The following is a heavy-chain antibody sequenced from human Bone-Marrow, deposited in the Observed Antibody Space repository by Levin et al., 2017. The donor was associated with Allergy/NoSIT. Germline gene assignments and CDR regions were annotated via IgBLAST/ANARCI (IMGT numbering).Heavy chain of an antibody. V-gene: IGHV4-61*02. Sequence: SETLSLTCTVSGGSISSGSYYWSWIRQPAGKGLEWIGRIYTSGSTNYNPSLKSRVTISVDTSKNQFSLKLSSVTAADTAVYYCARDSPLWGVVVPAAMHYYYMDGWGKGTTVTVSS. CDR1: GGSISSGSYY. CDR3: ARDSPLWGVVVPAAMHYYYMDG. D-gene: IGHD2-2*01. CDR2: IYTSGST. J-gene: IGHJ6*03.